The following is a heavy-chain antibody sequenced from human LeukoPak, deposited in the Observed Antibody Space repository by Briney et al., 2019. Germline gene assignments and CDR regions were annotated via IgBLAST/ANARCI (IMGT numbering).Heavy chain of an antibody. V-gene: IGHV3-21*01. CDR2: ISSGSSAI. Sequence: PGGSLRLSCEASGFTFTTYSMTWVRQAPGKGLEWVSIISSGSSAIFSADALKGRFTISRDDAKNLLDLDMNSLRAEDTAVYYCARGHTAVTRHFDFWGQGTLGTVSS. D-gene: IGHD4-17*01. J-gene: IGHJ4*02. CDR3: ARGHTAVTRHFDF. CDR1: GFTFTTYS.